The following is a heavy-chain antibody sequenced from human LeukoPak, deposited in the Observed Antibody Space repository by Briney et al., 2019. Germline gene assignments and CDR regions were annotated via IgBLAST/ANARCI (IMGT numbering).Heavy chain of an antibody. CDR3: ARATWDPNYYYYMDV. CDR2: ISGSGGST. Sequence: GGSLRLSCAASGFTFSSYAMSWVRQAPGKGLEWVSAISGSGGSTYYADSVKGRFTISRDNSKNTLYLQMNSLRAEDTAVYFCARATWDPNYYYYMDVWGKGTTVTISS. CDR1: GFTFSSYA. D-gene: IGHD1-26*01. V-gene: IGHV3-23*01. J-gene: IGHJ6*03.